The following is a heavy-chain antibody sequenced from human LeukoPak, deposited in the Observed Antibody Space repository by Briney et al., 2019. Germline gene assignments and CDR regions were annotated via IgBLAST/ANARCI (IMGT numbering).Heavy chain of an antibody. D-gene: IGHD5-24*01. CDR1: GGSVSSGSYY. V-gene: IGHV4-61*01. J-gene: IGHJ3*02. Sequence: PSETLSLTCTVSGGSVSSGSYYWSWIRQPPGKGLEWIGYIYYSGSTNYNPSLKSRVTISVDTSKNQFSLKLSSVTAADTAVYYCARDREMDAFDIWGQGTMVTVSS. CDR2: IYYSGST. CDR3: ARDREMDAFDI.